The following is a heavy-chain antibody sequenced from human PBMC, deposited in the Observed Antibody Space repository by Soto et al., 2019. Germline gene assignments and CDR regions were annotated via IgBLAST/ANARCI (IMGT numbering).Heavy chain of an antibody. D-gene: IGHD1-26*01. CDR1: GGSISSYY. V-gene: IGHV4-59*01. CDR3: ARSWGGSFGPFDY. J-gene: IGHJ4*02. CDR2: IYYSGST. Sequence: SETLSLTCTVSGGSISSYYWSWIRQPPGKGLEWIGYIYYSGSTNYNPSLKSRVTISVDTSKNQFSLKLSSVTAADTAVYYCARSWGGSFGPFDYWGQGTLVTVSS.